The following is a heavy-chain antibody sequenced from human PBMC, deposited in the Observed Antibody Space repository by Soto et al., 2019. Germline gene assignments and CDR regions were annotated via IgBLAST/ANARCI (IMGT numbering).Heavy chain of an antibody. D-gene: IGHD6-19*01. CDR3: RRDYSGSGWSFDF. CDR1: GYTFTNFG. CDR2: INTYNQNT. J-gene: IGHJ4*02. Sequence: ASVKVSCKASGYTFTNFGITWVRQAPGQGLEWMGWINTYNQNTIYAQKFQGRVTMTTDTSTSTSYLELGSLRSDDTAVSYCRRDYSGSGWSFDFWGQGSLVTVSS. V-gene: IGHV1-18*04.